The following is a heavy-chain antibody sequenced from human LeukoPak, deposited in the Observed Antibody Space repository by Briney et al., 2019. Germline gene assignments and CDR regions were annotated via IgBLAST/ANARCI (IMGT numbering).Heavy chain of an antibody. CDR3: ARGGRRRPRLERLFDY. J-gene: IGHJ4*02. CDR2: INHSGST. D-gene: IGHD1-14*01. CDR1: GGSFSGYY. V-gene: IGHV4-34*01. Sequence: PSETLSLTCAVYGGSFSGYYWSWIRQPPGKGLEWIGEINHSGSTNYNPSLKSRVTISVDTSKNQFSLKLSSVTAADTAVYYCARGGRRRPRLERLFDYWGQGTLVTVSS.